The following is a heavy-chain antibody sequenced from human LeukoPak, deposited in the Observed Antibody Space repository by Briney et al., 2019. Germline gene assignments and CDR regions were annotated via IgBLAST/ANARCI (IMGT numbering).Heavy chain of an antibody. CDR1: GYTFTSYG. V-gene: IGHV1-18*01. J-gene: IGHJ5*02. Sequence: GASVKVSCKASGYTFTSYGISWVRQAPGQGLEWMGWISAYNGNTNYAQKPQGRVTMTTDTSTSTAYVELRSLRSDDTAVYYCARGKGGDIVVVPAAIPNWFDPWGQGTLVTVSS. D-gene: IGHD2-2*01. CDR2: ISAYNGNT. CDR3: ARGKGGDIVVVPAAIPNWFDP.